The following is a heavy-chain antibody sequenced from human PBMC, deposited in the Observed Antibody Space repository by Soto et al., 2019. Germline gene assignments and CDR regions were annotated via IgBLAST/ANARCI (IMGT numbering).Heavy chain of an antibody. CDR2: IYSGGST. D-gene: IGHD3-3*01. CDR3: AKGTGWCVEWLPGPLDY. V-gene: IGHV3-53*01. J-gene: IGHJ4*02. CDR1: GFTVSSNY. Sequence: GGSLRLSCAASGFTVSSNYMSWVRQAPGKGLEWVSVIYSGGSTYYADSVKGRFTISRDNSKNTLYLQMNSLRAEDTAVYYCAKGTGWCVEWLPGPLDYWGQGTLVTVSS.